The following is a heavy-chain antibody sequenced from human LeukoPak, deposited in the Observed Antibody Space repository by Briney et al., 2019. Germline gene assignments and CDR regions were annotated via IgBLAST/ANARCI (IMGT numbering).Heavy chain of an antibody. J-gene: IGHJ4*02. Sequence: SETLSLTCTVSGGSISSGAYDWSWIRQHPGKGLEWIGHIYYSGRTYYNPSLKSRVTISVDTSKNQFSLKLSSVTAADTAVYYCARVRRPITLTVVDYYFDNWGQGTLVTVPS. CDR2: IYYSGRT. CDR1: GGSISSGAYD. D-gene: IGHD3-22*01. CDR3: ARVRRPITLTVVDYYFDN. V-gene: IGHV4-31*03.